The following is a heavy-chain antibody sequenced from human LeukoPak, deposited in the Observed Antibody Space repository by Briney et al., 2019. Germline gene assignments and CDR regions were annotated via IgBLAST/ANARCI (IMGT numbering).Heavy chain of an antibody. CDR2: IDWDDDK. D-gene: IGHD1-26*01. CDR1: GFSLSTSGMC. CDR3: ARIPGGSYGDAFDI. Sequence: SGPTLVNPTQTLTLTCTFSGFSLSTSGMCVSWIRQPPGKALEWLARIDWDDDKYYSTSLKTRLTISKDTSKNQVVLTMTNMDPVDTATYYCARIPGGSYGDAFDIWGQGTMVTVSS. J-gene: IGHJ3*02. V-gene: IGHV2-70*11.